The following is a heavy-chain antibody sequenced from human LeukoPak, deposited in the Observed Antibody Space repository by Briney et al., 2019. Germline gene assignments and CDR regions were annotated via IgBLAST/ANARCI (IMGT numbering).Heavy chain of an antibody. J-gene: IGHJ4*02. V-gene: IGHV1-8*01. CDR2: MNPNSGNT. CDR1: GYTFTSYD. Sequence: ASVTVSCTASGYTFTSYDINWVRQAPGQGLEWMGWMNPNSGNTGYAQKFQGRVTMTRNTSISTAYMELSSLRSEDTAVYYCARGEVNYGADYWGQGTLVTVSS. CDR3: ARGEVNYGADY. D-gene: IGHD4-11*01.